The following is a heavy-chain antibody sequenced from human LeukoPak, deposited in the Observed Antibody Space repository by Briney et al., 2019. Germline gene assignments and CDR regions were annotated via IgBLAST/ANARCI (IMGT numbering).Heavy chain of an antibody. CDR1: GFTFSSYS. J-gene: IGHJ4*02. V-gene: IGHV3-21*01. Sequence: GGSLRLSCAASGFTFSSYSMNWVRQAPGKGLEWVSSISSSSSYIYYADSVKGRFTIPRDNAKNSLYLQMNSLRAEDTAVYYCARDSKGYYGRSFDYWGQGTLVTVSS. D-gene: IGHD1-26*01. CDR3: ARDSKGYYGRSFDY. CDR2: ISSSSSYI.